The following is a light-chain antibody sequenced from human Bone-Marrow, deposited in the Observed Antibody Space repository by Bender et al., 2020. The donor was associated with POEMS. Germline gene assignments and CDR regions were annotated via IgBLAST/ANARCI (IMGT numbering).Light chain of an antibody. CDR1: GLPNQF. V-gene: IGLV3-25*03. CDR2: QDT. Sequence: SYELTQSPSVSVSPGQTARITCSGDGLPNQFAFWYQQKPGQAPEVVIYQDTERPSGIPERFSGSSSGTTVTLTISGVQAEDEADYYCQSADSSGTFVVFGGGTKLTVL. J-gene: IGLJ2*01. CDR3: QSADSSGTFVV.